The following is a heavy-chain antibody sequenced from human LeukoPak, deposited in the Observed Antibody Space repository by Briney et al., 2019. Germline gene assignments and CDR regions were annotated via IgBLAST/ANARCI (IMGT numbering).Heavy chain of an antibody. CDR1: GGSISSYY. D-gene: IGHD6-19*01. CDR2: FYYSGSS. J-gene: IGHJ4*02. V-gene: IGHV4-59*01. Sequence: PSETLSLTCSVSGGSISSYYWSWIRQPPGKGLEWIGYFYYSGSSNYNPSLKSRVAMSLDTSKNQFSLKLSSVTAADTAVYYCARDPRYSSGWYYFEYWGQGALVTVSS. CDR3: ARDPRYSSGWYYFEY.